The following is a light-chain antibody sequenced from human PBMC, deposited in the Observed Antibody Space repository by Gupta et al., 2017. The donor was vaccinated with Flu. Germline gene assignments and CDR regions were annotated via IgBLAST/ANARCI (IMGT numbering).Light chain of an antibody. J-gene: IGKJ5*01. CDR2: LGS. V-gene: IGKV2-28*01. CDR3: MQALRTPIT. CDR1: ESLLQSNGYNY. Sequence: IVMHQSPLYLPVTPGEPASISCRSSESLLQSNGYNYLDWYLQKPGQSPQLLIYLGSNRASGVPDRFSGSGSGTDFTLKISRVEAEDVGVYYCMQALRTPITFGQGTRLDIK.